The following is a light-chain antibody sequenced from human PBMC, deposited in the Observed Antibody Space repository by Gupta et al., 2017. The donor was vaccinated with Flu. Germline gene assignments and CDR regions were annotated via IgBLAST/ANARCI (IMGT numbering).Light chain of an antibody. J-gene: IGKJ1*01. Sequence: TLSVSPGEKSTLSVMSSVISYNNVAWYQQKPGQPPRLLIAGASTRASGIPALFSGSGSGTECTLTISSLQSEDVAIYYCQHYHSSPCTFGQGTKVEIK. CDR2: GAS. CDR1: VISYNN. CDR3: QHYHSSPCT. V-gene: IGKV3-15*01.